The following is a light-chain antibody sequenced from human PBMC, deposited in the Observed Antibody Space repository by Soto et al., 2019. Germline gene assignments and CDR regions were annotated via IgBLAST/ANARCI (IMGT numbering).Light chain of an antibody. V-gene: IGLV2-14*01. CDR3: SSYTTSSTHWV. J-gene: IGLJ3*02. Sequence: QSVLTQPASVSGSPGQSITISCTGTSSDVGGYNYVSWYQQHPGKAPKFMIYEVSNRPSGVSNRFSGSKSGNTASLTISGLQAEDEADYYSSSYTTSSTHWVFGGGTKLTVL. CDR1: SSDVGGYNY. CDR2: EVS.